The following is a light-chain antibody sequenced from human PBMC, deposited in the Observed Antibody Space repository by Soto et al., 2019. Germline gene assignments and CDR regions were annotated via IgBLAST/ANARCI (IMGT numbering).Light chain of an antibody. Sequence: DIQMTQSPSTLSASVGDRVTITCRASQSISTWLAWYQQKPGQAPKLLIYKASSLEGGVPSRFGGSGSVTLFNITLSSLHPDDFATYYCQQHNTYPLTGGGGTTVDI. CDR2: KAS. J-gene: IGKJ4*01. V-gene: IGKV1-5*03. CDR1: QSISTW. CDR3: QQHNTYPLT.